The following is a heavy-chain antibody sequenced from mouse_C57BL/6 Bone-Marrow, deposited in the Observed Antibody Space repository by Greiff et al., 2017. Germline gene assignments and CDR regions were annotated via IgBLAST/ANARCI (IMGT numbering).Heavy chain of an antibody. CDR1: GYTFTSYW. J-gene: IGHJ4*01. Sequence: QVQLQQPGAELVKPGASVKLSCKASGYTFTSYWMHWVKQRPGQGLEWIGMIHPNSGSTNYNEKFKSKATLTVDKSSSTAYMQLSSLTSEDSAVYYCARWAVTTGAMDYWGQGTSVTVSS. D-gene: IGHD2-2*01. CDR2: IHPNSGST. CDR3: ARWAVTTGAMDY. V-gene: IGHV1-64*01.